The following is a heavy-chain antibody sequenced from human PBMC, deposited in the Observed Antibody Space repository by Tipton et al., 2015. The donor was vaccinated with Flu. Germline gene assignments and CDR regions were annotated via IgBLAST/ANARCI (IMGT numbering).Heavy chain of an antibody. D-gene: IGHD5-18*01. J-gene: IGHJ3*02. CDR3: ARPWIRQRGDAFDI. CDR1: GGSISSSSYY. Sequence: TLSLTCTVSGGSISSSSYYWGWIRQPPGKGLEWIGSIYYSGSTYYNPSLKSRVTISVDTSKNQFSLKLSSVTAADTAVYYCARPWIRQRGDAFDIWGQGTMVTVSS. CDR2: IYYSGST. V-gene: IGHV4-39*01.